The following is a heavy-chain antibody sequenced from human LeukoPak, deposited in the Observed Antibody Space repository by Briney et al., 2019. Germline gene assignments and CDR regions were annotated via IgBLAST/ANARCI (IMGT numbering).Heavy chain of an antibody. CDR3: AREHDYRQEDYYYGMDV. D-gene: IGHD4-11*01. CDR1: GYTFTGYY. J-gene: IGHJ6*02. CDR2: INPNSGGT. V-gene: IGHV1-2*06. Sequence: ASVKVSCKASGYTFTGYYMHWVRQAPGQGLEWMGRINPNSGGTNYAQKFQGRVTMTRDTSISTAYMELSRLRSDDTAVYYCAREHDYRQEDYYYGMDVWGQGTTVTVS.